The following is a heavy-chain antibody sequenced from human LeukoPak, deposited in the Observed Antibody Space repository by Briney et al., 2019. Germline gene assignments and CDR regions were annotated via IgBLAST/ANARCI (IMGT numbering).Heavy chain of an antibody. Sequence: SETLSLTCTVSGGSISSSSYYWGWIRQPPGKGLEWIGSMYYSGSTYQNPSLKSRVTISVDTSKNQFSLKLSSVTAADTAVYYCARGSSSGWYYSDYWGQGNLVTVSS. J-gene: IGHJ4*02. D-gene: IGHD6-19*01. CDR1: GGSISSSSYY. CDR2: MYYSGST. V-gene: IGHV4-39*01. CDR3: ARGSSSGWYYSDY.